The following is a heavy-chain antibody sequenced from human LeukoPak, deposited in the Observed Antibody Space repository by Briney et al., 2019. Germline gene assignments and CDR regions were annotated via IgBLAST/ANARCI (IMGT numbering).Heavy chain of an antibody. D-gene: IGHD3-9*01. Sequence: GGSLRLSCAASGFTFSNNAMHWVRQAPGKGLEWVSSISGGGGETYYVDSVKGRFIISRDNSKNTLYLQMNSLRPEDTAVYYCAKTGSRGGTFRPSYYYYYMDVWGEGTTVTISS. CDR2: ISGGGGET. V-gene: IGHV3-23*01. J-gene: IGHJ6*03. CDR3: AKTGSRGGTFRPSYYYYYMDV. CDR1: GFTFSNNA.